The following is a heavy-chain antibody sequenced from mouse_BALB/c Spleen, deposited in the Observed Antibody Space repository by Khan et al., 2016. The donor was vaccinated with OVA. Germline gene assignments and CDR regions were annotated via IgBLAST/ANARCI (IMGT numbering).Heavy chain of an antibody. V-gene: IGHV3-2*02. D-gene: IGHD1-3*01. Sequence: EVQLVESGPGLMKPSQSLSLTCTVTGYSITSDYAWNWIRQFPGNKLEWMGYISSSGSTNYNPALKSRISITRDTSKNQFFLQLNSVTTEDTATYYCAREGSRYNYAMDYWGQGTSVTVSS. CDR1: GYSITSDYA. CDR3: AREGSRYNYAMDY. CDR2: ISSSGST. J-gene: IGHJ4*01.